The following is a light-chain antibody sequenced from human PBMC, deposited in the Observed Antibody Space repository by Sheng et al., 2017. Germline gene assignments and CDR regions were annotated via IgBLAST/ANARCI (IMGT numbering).Light chain of an antibody. CDR1: QSVGSN. Sequence: EIVLTQFPATLAVSPGERATLSCRASQSVGSNLAWYQQKPGLAPRLLIYAASTRATGIPARFSGSGSGTEFTLTISSLQSEDFAVYYCQHYNNWLRTFGQGTKVEI. CDR3: QHYNNWLRT. V-gene: IGKV3-15*01. J-gene: IGKJ1*01. CDR2: AAS.